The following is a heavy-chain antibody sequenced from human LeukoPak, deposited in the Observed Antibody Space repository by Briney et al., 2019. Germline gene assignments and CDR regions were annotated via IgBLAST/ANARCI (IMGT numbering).Heavy chain of an antibody. CDR1: GFTFSSYA. J-gene: IGHJ1*01. V-gene: IGHV3-23*01. CDR3: AKAVGYSRDPGFQH. Sequence: GGSLRLSGAASGFTFSSYAMSWVRQAPGKGLEWVSAISGSGGSTYYAASVKGRFTISRANSKTPLYLQMNSLRAEDTAVYYCAKAVGYSRDPGFQHWGQGTLVTVSS. CDR2: ISGSGGST. D-gene: IGHD5-12*01.